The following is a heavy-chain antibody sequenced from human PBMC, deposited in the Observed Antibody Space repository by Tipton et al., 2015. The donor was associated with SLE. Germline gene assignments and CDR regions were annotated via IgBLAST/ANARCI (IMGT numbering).Heavy chain of an antibody. CDR3: ARHYYGGTYYFDY. CDR1: GGSFSVYY. V-gene: IGHV4-34*01. Sequence: LRLSCAVYGGSFSVYYWSWIRQPPGKGLEWIGEINHSGSTNYNPSLKSRVAISIDTSKNQFSLKLSSVTAADTAVYYCARHYYGGTYYFDYWGQGTLVTVSS. J-gene: IGHJ4*02. CDR2: INHSGST. D-gene: IGHD4-23*01.